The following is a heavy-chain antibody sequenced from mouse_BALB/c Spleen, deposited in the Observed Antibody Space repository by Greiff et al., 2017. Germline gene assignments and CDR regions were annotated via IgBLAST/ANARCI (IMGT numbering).Heavy chain of an antibody. CDR2: INPSTGYT. V-gene: IGHV1-7*01. D-gene: IGHD1-1*01. CDR1: GYTFTSYW. CDR3: ARDYGTGDFDY. J-gene: IGHJ2*01. Sequence: QVQLQQSGAELAKSGASVKMSCKASGYTFTSYWMHWVKQRPGQGLEWIGYINPSTGYTEYNQKFKDKATLTADKSSSTAYMQLSSLTSEDSAVYYCARDYGTGDFDYWGQGTTLTVSS.